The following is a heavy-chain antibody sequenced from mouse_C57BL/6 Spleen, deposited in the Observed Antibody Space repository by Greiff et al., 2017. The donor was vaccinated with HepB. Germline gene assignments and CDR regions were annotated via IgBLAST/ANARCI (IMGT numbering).Heavy chain of an antibody. V-gene: IGHV1-82*01. Sequence: VQLQQSGPELVKPGASVKISCKASGYAFSSSWMNWVKQRPGKGLEWIGRIYPGDGDTNYNGKFKGKATLTADKSSSTAYMQLSSLTSEDSAVYFCARLYGSSETGYFDYWGQGTTLTVSS. D-gene: IGHD1-1*01. CDR1: GYAFSSSW. CDR3: ARLYGSSETGYFDY. CDR2: IYPGDGDT. J-gene: IGHJ2*01.